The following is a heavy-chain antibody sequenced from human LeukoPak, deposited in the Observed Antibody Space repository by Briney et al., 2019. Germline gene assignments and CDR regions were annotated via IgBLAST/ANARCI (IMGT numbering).Heavy chain of an antibody. V-gene: IGHV1-69*13. CDR3: ARDIVVVVAATYYYYYGMDV. CDR2: IIPIFGTA. D-gene: IGHD2-15*01. J-gene: IGHJ6*02. Sequence: EASVKVSCKASGGTFSSYAISWVRQAPGQGLEWMGGIIPIFGTANYAQKFQGRVTITVDESTSTAYMELSSLRSEDTAVYYCARDIVVVVAATYYYYYGMDVWGQGTTVTVSS. CDR1: GGTFSSYA.